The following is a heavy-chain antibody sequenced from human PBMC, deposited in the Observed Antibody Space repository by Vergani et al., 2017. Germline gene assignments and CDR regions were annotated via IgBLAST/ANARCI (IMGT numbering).Heavy chain of an antibody. Sequence: EVQLVESGGGLVQPGGSLRLSCAASGFTVSSNYMSWVRQAPGKGLEWVSVIYSGGSTYYADSVKGRFTISRHNSKNTLYLQMNSLRAEDTAVYYCARDRAVVVPAGGHRGHPYYMDVWGKGTTVTVSS. J-gene: IGHJ6*03. V-gene: IGHV3-53*04. CDR3: ARDRAVVVPAGGHRGHPYYMDV. CDR2: IYSGGST. D-gene: IGHD2-2*01. CDR1: GFTVSSNY.